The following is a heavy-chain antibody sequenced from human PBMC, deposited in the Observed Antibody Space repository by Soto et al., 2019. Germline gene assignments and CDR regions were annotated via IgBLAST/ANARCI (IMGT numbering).Heavy chain of an antibody. CDR2: IWYDGSNK. V-gene: IGHV3-33*01. CDR1: GFTFSSYG. Sequence: GGSLRLSCAASGFTFSSYGMHWVRQAPGKGLEWVAVIWYDGSNKYYADSVKGRFTISRDNSKNTLYLQMNSLRAEDTAVYYCARGLVGAGRGIAYYYYYYGMDVWGQGTTVT. D-gene: IGHD3-9*01. J-gene: IGHJ6*02. CDR3: ARGLVGAGRGIAYYYYYYGMDV.